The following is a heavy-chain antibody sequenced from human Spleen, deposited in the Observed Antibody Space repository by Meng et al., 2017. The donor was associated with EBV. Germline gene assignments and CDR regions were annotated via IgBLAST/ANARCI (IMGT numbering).Heavy chain of an antibody. J-gene: IGHJ4*02. D-gene: IGHD5-24*01. CDR3: ASSPGEMATVLDF. Sequence: VHHPQRVSVLVRPWAPLSLTRTVLPYSFNDSTWSWVRQSPGRGLQWIGEVTHNGSTIYHPSLKSRVAISVDTSKKQFSLTLHSLTAADTGIYFCASSPGEMATVLDFWDRGTLVTVSS. V-gene: IGHV4-34*01. CDR1: PYSFNDST. CDR2: VTHNGST.